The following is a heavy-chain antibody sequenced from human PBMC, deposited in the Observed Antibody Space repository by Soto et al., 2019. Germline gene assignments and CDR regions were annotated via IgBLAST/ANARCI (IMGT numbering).Heavy chain of an antibody. Sequence: EVQLVESGGGLVQPGGSLRLSCAASGLTVSNVYMTWVRQAPGKGLEWVSVISSGGNTYYADSVKGRFTISRDKSKNTLYLEMNSLRAGDTTVYYCARDTLGGAYDFCHGGQGTLVTVSS. CDR1: GLTVSNVY. CDR3: ARDTLGGAYDFCH. V-gene: IGHV3-66*01. J-gene: IGHJ4*02. CDR2: ISSGGNT. D-gene: IGHD3-3*01.